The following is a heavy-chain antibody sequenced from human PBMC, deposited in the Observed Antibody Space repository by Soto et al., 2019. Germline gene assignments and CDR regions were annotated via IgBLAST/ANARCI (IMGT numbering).Heavy chain of an antibody. Sequence: PSETLSLTCTVSGDSVISANYYWSWIRQPPGKGLEWIGYIYYDGGTTYNSSLKSRVTISTDTSKKQLSLKLTSATPADTAVYYCARVLPGIAAAYDAFDVWGQGTMVTVSS. CDR2: IYYDGGT. CDR1: GDSVISANYY. V-gene: IGHV4-61*01. CDR3: ARVLPGIAAAYDAFDV. D-gene: IGHD6-13*01. J-gene: IGHJ3*01.